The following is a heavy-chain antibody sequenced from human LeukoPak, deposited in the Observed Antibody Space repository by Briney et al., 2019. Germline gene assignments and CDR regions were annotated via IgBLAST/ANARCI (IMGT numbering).Heavy chain of an antibody. J-gene: IGHJ4*02. CDR1: GFTFSSYW. Sequence: GGSLRLSCAASGFTFSSYWMHWVRQAPGEGLVWVSRINTDGSSTSYADSVKGRFTISRDNAKNTLYLQMNSLRAEDTAVYYYARSLGIAAAGFDYWGQGTLVTVSS. CDR3: ARSLGIAAAGFDY. V-gene: IGHV3-74*01. CDR2: INTDGSST. D-gene: IGHD6-13*01.